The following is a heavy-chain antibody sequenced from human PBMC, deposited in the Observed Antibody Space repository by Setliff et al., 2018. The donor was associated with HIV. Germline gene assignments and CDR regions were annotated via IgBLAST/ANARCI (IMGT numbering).Heavy chain of an antibody. D-gene: IGHD5-12*01. V-gene: IGHV4-39*01. Sequence: SETLSLTCTVSGASISSSSYYWGWIRQPPGKGLEWIGSIYHSGSTHYNPSLKSRVTISVDTSKNQFSLKLSSVTAADTGVYYCARHRDPPGTRWIFYYYYMDLWGEGTTVTVSS. CDR2: IYHSGST. CDR1: GASISSSSYY. CDR3: ARHRDPPGTRWIFYYYYMDL. J-gene: IGHJ6*03.